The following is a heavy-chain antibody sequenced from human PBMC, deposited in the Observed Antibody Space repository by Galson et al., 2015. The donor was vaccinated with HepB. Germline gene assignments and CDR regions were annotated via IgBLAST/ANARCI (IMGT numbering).Heavy chain of an antibody. CDR1: GGTFSSYA. J-gene: IGHJ6*02. D-gene: IGHD2-21*02. V-gene: IGHV1-69*04. CDR2: VIPILGIT. Sequence: SVKVSCKASGGTFSSYAISWVRQAPGQGFEWMGRVIPILGITTYAQKIQGRVTMTADKATSTAYMELRRLTSDDTAVYYCARGSYCGGDCNFYYGMDVWGQGTLVTVSS. CDR3: ARGSYCGGDCNFYYGMDV.